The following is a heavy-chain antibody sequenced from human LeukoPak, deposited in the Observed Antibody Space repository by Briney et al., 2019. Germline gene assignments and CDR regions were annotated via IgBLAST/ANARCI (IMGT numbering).Heavy chain of an antibody. V-gene: IGHV4-59*01. CDR3: ARVRGWDGYGYFDL. D-gene: IGHD6-19*01. CDR2: IHESGST. J-gene: IGHJ2*01. CDR1: GGYITGYY. Sequence: SETLSLTCSVSGGYITGYYWSWVRQSPAKGLEWIGYIHESGSTSYSPSLKSRVTISVDTSKNQFSLRLSSVTAADAAVYYCARVRGWDGYGYFDLWGRGTLVTVSS.